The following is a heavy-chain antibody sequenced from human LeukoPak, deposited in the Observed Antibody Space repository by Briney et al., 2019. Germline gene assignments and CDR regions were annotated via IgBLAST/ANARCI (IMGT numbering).Heavy chain of an antibody. J-gene: IGHJ2*01. CDR3: ERQYDSSGGYFDL. Sequence: GESLKISCKGSGYSFTSYWIGWVRQMPGKGLEWMGIIYPGDSDTRYSPSFQGQVTISADKSISTAYLQWSSLKASDTAMYYCERQYDSSGGYFDLWGRGTLVTVSS. V-gene: IGHV5-51*01. CDR2: IYPGDSDT. CDR1: GYSFTSYW. D-gene: IGHD3-22*01.